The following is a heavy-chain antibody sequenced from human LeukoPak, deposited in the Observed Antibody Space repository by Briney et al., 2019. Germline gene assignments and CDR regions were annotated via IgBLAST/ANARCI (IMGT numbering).Heavy chain of an antibody. CDR2: IYYSGST. Sequence: LRLSCAASGFTVSSNYMSWVRQPPGKGLEWIGSIYYSGSTYYNPSLKSRVTISVDTSKNQFSLKLSSVTAADTAVYYCARQQSAGAFDYWGQGTLVTVSS. J-gene: IGHJ4*02. V-gene: IGHV4-39*01. CDR3: ARQQSAGAFDY. CDR1: GFTVSSNY. D-gene: IGHD3-10*01.